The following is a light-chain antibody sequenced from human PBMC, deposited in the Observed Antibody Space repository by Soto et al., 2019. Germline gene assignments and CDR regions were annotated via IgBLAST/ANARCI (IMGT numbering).Light chain of an antibody. CDR1: SSDVGGYNY. CDR2: DVS. J-gene: IGLJ2*01. CDR3: SSYTGNVV. Sequence: QSALTQPASVSGSPGQSITISCTGTSSDVGGYNYVSWYQQHPGKAPKLMIYDVSARPSGVSNRFSGSKSGNTASLTISGLQAEDEADYYCSSYTGNVVFGGGTKLIVL. V-gene: IGLV2-14*01.